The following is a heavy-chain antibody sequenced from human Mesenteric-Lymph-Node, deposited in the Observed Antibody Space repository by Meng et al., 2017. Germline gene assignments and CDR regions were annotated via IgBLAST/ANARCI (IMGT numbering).Heavy chain of an antibody. D-gene: IGHD4-23*01. V-gene: IGHV2-5*02. CDR2: IYWDDDK. J-gene: IGHJ5*01. CDR3: AHSRDYGGNLDS. Sequence: QITLKESGSTLVKPQQPLTLTCTFSGFSLRTSGVGVGWIRQPPGRALEWLALIYWDDDKRYSPSLKSRLTITKDTSKNQVVLTMTNTDPVDTATYYCAHSRDYGGNLDSWGQGTLVTVSS. CDR1: GFSLRTSGVG.